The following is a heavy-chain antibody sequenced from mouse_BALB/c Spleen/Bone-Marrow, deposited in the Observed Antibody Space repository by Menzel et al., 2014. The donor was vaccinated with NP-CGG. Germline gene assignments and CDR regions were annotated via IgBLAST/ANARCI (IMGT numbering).Heavy chain of an antibody. V-gene: IGHV1-4*01. J-gene: IGHJ4*01. CDR3: ERVYGNYDAMDY. Sequence: VLLQQSGAELARPGPSVKMSCRASGYTFTTYTMHWVKQRPGQGLEWIGYINPSSGYTYYNQKFKDKATLTADKSSSAAYLQLSSLTSEDSAVYYCERVYGNYDAMDYWGQGTSVTVSS. D-gene: IGHD2-1*01. CDR1: GYTFTTYT. CDR2: INPSSGYT.